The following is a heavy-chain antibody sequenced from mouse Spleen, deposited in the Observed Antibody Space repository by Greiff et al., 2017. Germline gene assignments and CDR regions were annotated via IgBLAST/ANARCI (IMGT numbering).Heavy chain of an antibody. CDR2: IDPETGGT. CDR3: TREGVITGNFDY. V-gene: IGHV1-15*01. CDR1: GYTFTDYE. Sequence: QVQLQQSGAELVRPGASVTLSCKASGYTFTDYEMHWVKQTPVHGLEWIGAIDPETGGTAYNQKFKGKAILTADKSSSTAYMELRSLTSEDSAVYYCTREGVITGNFDYWGQGTTLTVSS. D-gene: IGHD2-4*01. J-gene: IGHJ2*01.